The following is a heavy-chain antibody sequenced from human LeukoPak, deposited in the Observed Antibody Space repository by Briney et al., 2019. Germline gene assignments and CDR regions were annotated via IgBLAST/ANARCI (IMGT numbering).Heavy chain of an antibody. CDR2: ISPSGSNT. D-gene: IGHD3-3*01. CDR1: GFTFSDYY. CDR3: AREATISS. V-gene: IGHV3-11*01. J-gene: IGHJ4*02. Sequence: PGGSLRLSCAASGFTFSDYYMNWIRQTPGKGLEWVSYISPSGSNTYYADSVKGRFTISRDNAKNSLYLQMSSLRAEDTAVYYCAREATISSWGQGTLVTVSS.